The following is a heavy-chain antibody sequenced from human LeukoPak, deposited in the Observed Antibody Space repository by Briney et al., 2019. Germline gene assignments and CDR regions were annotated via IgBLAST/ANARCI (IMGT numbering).Heavy chain of an antibody. Sequence: GGSLRLSCAASGFTFSSYAMSWVRQAPGKGLEWVSAIRDSGSSTHYADSVKGRFTTSRDNAKNTLFLQMNSLRAEDTAIYYCAKYGPQDSGSSHFDYWGQGALVTVSS. CDR2: IRDSGSST. CDR3: AKYGPQDSGSSHFDY. J-gene: IGHJ4*02. D-gene: IGHD1-26*01. CDR1: GFTFSSYA. V-gene: IGHV3-23*01.